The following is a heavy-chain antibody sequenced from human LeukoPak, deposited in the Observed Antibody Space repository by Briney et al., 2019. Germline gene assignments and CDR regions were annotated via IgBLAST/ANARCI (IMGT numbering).Heavy chain of an antibody. CDR2: VSWSGSNI. Sequence: SGGSLRLSCAASGFTFDDYAMHWVRQVPGRGLEWVSSVSWSGSNIAYADSVKGRFSISRDNANNSLYLQMNSLRAEDTAVYYCARQGYCSGGRCSQYFDYWGQGTLVTVSS. D-gene: IGHD2-15*01. J-gene: IGHJ4*02. CDR3: ARQGYCSGGRCSQYFDY. V-gene: IGHV3-9*01. CDR1: GFTFDDYA.